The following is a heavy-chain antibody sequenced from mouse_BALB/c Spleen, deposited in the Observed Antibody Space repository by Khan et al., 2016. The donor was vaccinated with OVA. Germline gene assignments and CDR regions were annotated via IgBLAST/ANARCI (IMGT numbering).Heavy chain of an antibody. CDR2: ISYSGNT. CDR1: GYSITSDYA. CDR3: ARVYGGDFDY. J-gene: IGHJ2*01. V-gene: IGHV3-2*02. D-gene: IGHD1-1*01. Sequence: VQLKESGPGLVKPSQSLSPTCTVTGYSITSDYAWNWIRQFPGNKLEWMGFISYSGNTNYNPSLKSRISITRDTSKNQFFLQLNSATTEDTATYYCARVYGGDFDYWGQGTTLTVSS.